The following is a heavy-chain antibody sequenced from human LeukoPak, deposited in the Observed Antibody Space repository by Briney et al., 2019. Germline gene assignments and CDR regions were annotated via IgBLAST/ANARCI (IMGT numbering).Heavy chain of an antibody. CDR2: IGTAGDT. CDR1: GFTFSSYD. CDR3: AREGTYDSKPGAFDI. V-gene: IGHV3-13*01. Sequence: GGSLRLSCAASGFTFSSYDIHWVRQATGKGLEWVSAIGTAGDTYYPGSVKGRFTISRENAKNSLYLQMNSLRAGDTAVYYCAREGTYDSKPGAFDIWGQGTMVTVSS. J-gene: IGHJ3*02. D-gene: IGHD3-22*01.